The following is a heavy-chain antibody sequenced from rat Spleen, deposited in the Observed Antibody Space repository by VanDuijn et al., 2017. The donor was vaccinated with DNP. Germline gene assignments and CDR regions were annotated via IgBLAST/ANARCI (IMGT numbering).Heavy chain of an antibody. V-gene: IGHV4-2*01. Sequence: EVQLVESGGGLVQPGRSLKISCAASGFNFNDNWMGWVRQAPGKGLEWIGHVNKDSSTINYTPSLKDKFTISRDNVQNTLYLQMNKLGSEDTAIYYCVREDKGVDAWGQGTLVTVSS. CDR3: VREDKGVDA. CDR2: VNKDSSTI. D-gene: IGHD2-2*01. J-gene: IGHJ4*01. CDR1: GFNFNDNW.